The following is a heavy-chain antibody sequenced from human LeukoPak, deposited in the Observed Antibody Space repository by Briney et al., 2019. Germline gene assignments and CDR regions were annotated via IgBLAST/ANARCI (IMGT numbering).Heavy chain of an antibody. CDR3: AREGAAAEGFDY. CDR1: GGSISSYY. D-gene: IGHD6-13*01. J-gene: IGHJ4*02. CDR2: IYYSGST. V-gene: IGHV4-59*01. Sequence: PSETLYLTCTVSGGSISSYYWSWIRQPPGRGLEWIGYIYYSGSTNYNPSLKSRVTISVDTSKNQFSLKLSSVTAADTAVYYCAREGAAAEGFDYWGQGTLVTVSS.